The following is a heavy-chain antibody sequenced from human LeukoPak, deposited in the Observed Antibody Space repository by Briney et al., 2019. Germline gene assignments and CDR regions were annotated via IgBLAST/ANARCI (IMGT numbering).Heavy chain of an antibody. V-gene: IGHV4-59*01. CDR2: IYYSGST. CDR3: ARGVGATTN. Sequence: SETLSLTCTVSGGSIGSYYWSWIRQPPGKGLEWIGYIYYSGSTNYNPSLKSRVTISVDTSKNQFSLKLSSVTAADTAVYYCARGVGATTNWGQGTLVTVSS. D-gene: IGHD1-26*01. CDR1: GGSIGSYY. J-gene: IGHJ4*02.